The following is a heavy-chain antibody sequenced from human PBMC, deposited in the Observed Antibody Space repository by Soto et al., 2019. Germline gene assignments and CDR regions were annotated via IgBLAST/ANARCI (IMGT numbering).Heavy chain of an antibody. V-gene: IGHV3-23*01. Sequence: EVQILESGGGMVQPGGSLRLSCAGSGFMFSSFAMTWVRQAPGKGLEWVSTTRSNGEHTYYADSVKGRFTVSRDNSKNTLFLEMSSLRAEDSAIYYCAKESKSVSVSAARVYGMDVWGQGTTVTVSS. CDR3: AKESKSVSVSAARVYGMDV. CDR2: TRSNGEHT. CDR1: GFMFSSFA. D-gene: IGHD2-2*01. J-gene: IGHJ6*02.